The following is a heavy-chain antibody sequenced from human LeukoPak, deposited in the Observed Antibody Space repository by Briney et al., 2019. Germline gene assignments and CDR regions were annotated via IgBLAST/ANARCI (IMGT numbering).Heavy chain of an antibody. Sequence: GGSLRLSCAASGFTVSSNYMSWVRQAPGKGLEWVSAISGSGGSTYYADSVKGRFTISRDNSRNTLYLQMNSLRAEDTAVYYCAKDQLGYFDYWGQGTLVTVSS. V-gene: IGHV3-23*01. J-gene: IGHJ4*02. CDR2: ISGSGGST. D-gene: IGHD1-1*01. CDR3: AKDQLGYFDY. CDR1: GFTVSSNY.